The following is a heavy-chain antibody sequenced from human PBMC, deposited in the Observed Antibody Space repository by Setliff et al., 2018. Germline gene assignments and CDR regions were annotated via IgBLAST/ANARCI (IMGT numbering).Heavy chain of an antibody. D-gene: IGHD3-22*01. CDR2: LFDGGSA. V-gene: IGHV4-38-2*02. J-gene: IGHJ3*01. CDR1: GYSISNGFY. Sequence: PSETLSLTCAVSGYSISNGFYWGWIRQSPVKGLEWIGSLFDGGSAYYSPSLKSRASISLDASKNQFALKLTSATAADTAVYYCARDPHYDPTYSLPGHAFDFWGQGIMGTVSS. CDR3: ARDPHYDPTYSLPGHAFDF.